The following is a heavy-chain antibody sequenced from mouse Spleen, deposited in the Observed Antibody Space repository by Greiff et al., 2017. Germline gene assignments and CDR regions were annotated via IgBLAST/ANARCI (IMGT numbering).Heavy chain of an antibody. CDR2: IWGGGST. V-gene: IGHV2-6*01. J-gene: IGHJ3*01. D-gene: IGHD2-14*01. CDR1: GFSLNSYG. CDR3: ATYYRYDGGFAY. Sequence: QVQLQQSGPGLVAPSQSLSITCTVSGFSLNSYGVDWVRQSPGKGLEWLGVIWGGGSTNYNSALKSRLSISKDNSKSQVFLKMNSLQTDDTAMYYCATYYRYDGGFAYWGQGTLVTVSA.